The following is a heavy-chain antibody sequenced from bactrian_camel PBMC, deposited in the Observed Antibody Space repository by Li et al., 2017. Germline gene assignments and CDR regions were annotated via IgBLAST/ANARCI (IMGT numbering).Heavy chain of an antibody. V-gene: IGHV3S40*01. CDR2: LWTGDGAT. J-gene: IGHJ4*01. CDR1: GYSYRSNC. D-gene: IGHD7*01. Sequence: QLVESGGGSVETGGSLRLSCASFGYSYRSNCLAWFRQRPEKAREGVAILWTGDGATFYSHSVKGRFTASRDSAWNIHLQMDSLKPGDTAMYYCAVGRLSGGACDVEYWGQGTQVTVS. CDR3: AVGRLSGGACDVEY.